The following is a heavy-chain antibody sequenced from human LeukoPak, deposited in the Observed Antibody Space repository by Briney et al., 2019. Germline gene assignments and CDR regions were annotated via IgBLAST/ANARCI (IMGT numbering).Heavy chain of an antibody. V-gene: IGHV3-11*01. CDR2: ISSSGRII. D-gene: IGHD4-17*01. Sequence: GGSLRLSCAGSRFTFSDYYMSWIRQAPGKGLEWVSYISSSGRIIYYTDSVKGRFTISRDNAKKSLYLQMNSLRAEYTAVYYCARGGYGDYDPGDWYFDLWGRGALVTVSS. J-gene: IGHJ2*01. CDR3: ARGGYGDYDPGDWYFDL. CDR1: RFTFSDYY.